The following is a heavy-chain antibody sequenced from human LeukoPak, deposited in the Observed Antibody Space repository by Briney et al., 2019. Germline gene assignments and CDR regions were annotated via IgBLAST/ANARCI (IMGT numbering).Heavy chain of an antibody. CDR1: GDSVSANSAA. CDR2: TYYRSKWYN. Sequence: SQTLSLTCAISGDSVSANSAAWNWIRQSPSRGLEWLGRTYYRSKWYNDYAVSVKNRITINPDTSKNQFSLQLNSVTPEDTAVYYCARPFLSYYDSSGYYPHFDYWGQGTLVTVSS. V-gene: IGHV6-1*01. J-gene: IGHJ4*02. CDR3: ARPFLSYYDSSGYYPHFDY. D-gene: IGHD3-22*01.